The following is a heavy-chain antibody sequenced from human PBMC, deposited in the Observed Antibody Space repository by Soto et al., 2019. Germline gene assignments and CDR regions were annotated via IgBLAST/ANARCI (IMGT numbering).Heavy chain of an antibody. D-gene: IGHD5-12*01. CDR2: TYYRSKWYN. V-gene: IGHV6-1*01. J-gene: IGHJ4*02. CDR1: GDSVSSNSAA. CDR3: ARDIIILEYSGYDGPWIDY. Sequence: SQTLSLPCAISGDSVSSNSAAWNWIRQSPSRGLEWLGRTYYRSKWYNDYAVSVKSRITINPDTSKNQFSLQLNSVTPEDTAVYYCARDIIILEYSGYDGPWIDYWGQGTLVTVSS.